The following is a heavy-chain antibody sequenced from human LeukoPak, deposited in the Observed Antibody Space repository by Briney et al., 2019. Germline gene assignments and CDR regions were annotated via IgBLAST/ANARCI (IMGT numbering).Heavy chain of an antibody. V-gene: IGHV3-23*01. D-gene: IGHD2-15*01. J-gene: IGHJ6*02. CDR3: AKDRGRIYHYYGMDV. CDR2: ISGSGGST. CDR1: GFTFSSYA. Sequence: GASLRLSCAASGFTFSSYAMSWVRQAPGKGLEWVSAISGSGGSTYYADSVKGRFTISRDNSKNTLYLQMNSLRAEDTAVYYCAKDRGRIYHYYGMDVWGQGTTVTVSS.